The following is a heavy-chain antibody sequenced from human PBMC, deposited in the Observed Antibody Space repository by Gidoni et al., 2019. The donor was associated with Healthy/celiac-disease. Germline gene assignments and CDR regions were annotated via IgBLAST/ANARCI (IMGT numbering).Heavy chain of an antibody. V-gene: IGHV4-39*01. D-gene: IGHD5-18*01. CDR3: ARRPGYSYGRFDS. CDR1: GGSISSINHY. J-gene: IGHJ4*02. Sequence: QLQLQQSGPGLVKPSETLSLTCTVSGGSISSINHYWGWIRQPPGKGLEWLGTIFYSGSTYYNPSLKSRVTISVDRSKNQFSLKLSSVTAADTAVYYCARRPGYSYGRFDSWGQGTLVTVSS. CDR2: IFYSGST.